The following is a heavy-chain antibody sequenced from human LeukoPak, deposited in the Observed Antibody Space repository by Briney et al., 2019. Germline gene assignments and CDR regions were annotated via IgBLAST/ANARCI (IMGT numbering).Heavy chain of an antibody. CDR1: GGSISSGGYY. CDR3: ARAVAGSGSYQKGRYYFDY. V-gene: IGHV4-31*03. D-gene: IGHD3-10*01. J-gene: IGHJ4*02. Sequence: SSQTLSLTCTVSGGSISSGGYYWSWIRQHPGKGLEWIGYIYYSGSTYYNPSLKSRVTISVDTSKNQFSLKLSSVTAADTAVYYCARAVAGSGSYQKGRYYFDYWGQGTLVTVSS. CDR2: IYYSGST.